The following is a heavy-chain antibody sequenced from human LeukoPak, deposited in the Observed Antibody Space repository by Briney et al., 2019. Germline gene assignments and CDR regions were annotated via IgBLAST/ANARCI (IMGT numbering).Heavy chain of an antibody. CDR3: TRGNLSGRYYPSFDY. Sequence: PGGSLRLSCTASGFTFGDYAMSWFRQAPGKRLEWVGFIRSKAYGGTTEYAASVKGRFTISRDDSKSIAYLQMNSLKTEDTAVYYCTRGNLSGRYYPSFDYWGQGTLVTVSS. CDR2: IRSKAYGGTT. J-gene: IGHJ4*02. D-gene: IGHD3-10*01. V-gene: IGHV3-49*03. CDR1: GFTFGDYA.